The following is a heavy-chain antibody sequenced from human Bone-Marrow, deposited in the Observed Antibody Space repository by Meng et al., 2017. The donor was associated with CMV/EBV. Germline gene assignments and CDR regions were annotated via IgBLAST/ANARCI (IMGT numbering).Heavy chain of an antibody. V-gene: IGHV1-69*02. CDR3: ARRSYQLLYGYYYYGMDV. CDR1: GGTFSSYT. CDR2: IIPILGIA. Sequence: SVKVSCKASGGTFSSYTISWVRQAPGQGLEWMGRIIPILGIANYAQKFQGRVTITADKSTSTAYMELSSLRSEDTAVYYCARRSYQLLYGYYYYGMDVWGQRTTVTVSS. D-gene: IGHD2-2*02. J-gene: IGHJ6*02.